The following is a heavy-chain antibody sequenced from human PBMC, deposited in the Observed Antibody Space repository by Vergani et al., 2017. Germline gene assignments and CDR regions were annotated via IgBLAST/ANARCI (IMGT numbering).Heavy chain of an antibody. J-gene: IGHJ4*02. D-gene: IGHD2-15*01. CDR2: INPSGST. V-gene: IGHV4-34*01. CDR3: ARGDKKTVYCSGGSCLGKEFDY. CDR1: GGSFSGYY. Sequence: QVQLQQWGAGLLKPSETLSLTCAVYGGSFSGYYWSWIRQPPGKGLEWIWEINPSGSTHYNPSLKSRVTISVDTSKNQFSLKLSSVTAADTAVYYCARGDKKTVYCSGGSCLGKEFDYWGQGTLVTVSS.